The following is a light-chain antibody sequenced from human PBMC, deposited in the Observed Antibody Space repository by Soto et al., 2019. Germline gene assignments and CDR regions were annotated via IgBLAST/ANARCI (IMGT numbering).Light chain of an antibody. Sequence: EIVLTQSPATLSLSPGERATLSCRASQSISSDLAWYHQKPGQAPRLFIYDASNRVTGIPARFRGSGSGTDCTLTISTLEPEDFAVYYCQQRSSWPRTFGQGTKVEIK. V-gene: IGKV3-11*01. CDR1: QSISSD. J-gene: IGKJ1*01. CDR2: DAS. CDR3: QQRSSWPRT.